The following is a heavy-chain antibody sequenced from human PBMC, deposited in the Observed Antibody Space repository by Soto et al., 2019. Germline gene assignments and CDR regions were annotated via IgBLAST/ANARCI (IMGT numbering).Heavy chain of an antibody. CDR1: GYTFTSYG. V-gene: IGHV1-18*01. D-gene: IGHD3-22*01. J-gene: IGHJ4*02. CDR2: ISAYNGNT. Sequence: ASVKVSCKASGYTFTSYGISWVRQAPGQGLEWMGWISAYNGNTNYAQKLQGRVTMTTDTSTSTAYMELRSLRSDDTAVYYCARDPPTPYYDCGGYRGLVDYWGQGTLVTVSA. CDR3: ARDPPTPYYDCGGYRGLVDY.